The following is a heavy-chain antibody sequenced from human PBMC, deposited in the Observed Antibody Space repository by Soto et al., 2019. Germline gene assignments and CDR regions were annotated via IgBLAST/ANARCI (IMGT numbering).Heavy chain of an antibody. CDR2: ISYDGSK. V-gene: IGHV3-30*18. CDR3: AKDSRIVVVTAPYDY. CDR1: GFTFSSYG. D-gene: IGHD2-21*02. Sequence: QVQLVESGGGVVQPGRSLRLSCAASGFTFSSYGMHWVRQAPGKGLERVAVISYDGSKYYADSVKGRFTISRDNSKNTLYLQMNSLRAEDTAVYYCAKDSRIVVVTAPYDYWGQGTLVTVSS. J-gene: IGHJ4*02.